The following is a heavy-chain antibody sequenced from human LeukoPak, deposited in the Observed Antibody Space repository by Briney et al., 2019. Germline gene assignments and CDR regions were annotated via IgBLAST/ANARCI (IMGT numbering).Heavy chain of an antibody. CDR3: AKTYYGSGSYYNAPFDY. V-gene: IGHV3-23*01. Sequence: GGSLRLSCAASGFTFSDYYMSWVRQAPGKGLEWVSAISGSGGSTYYADSVKGRFTISRDNSKNTLYLQMNSLRAEDTAVYYCAKTYYGSGSYYNAPFDYWGQGTLVTVSS. CDR1: GFTFSDYY. D-gene: IGHD3-10*01. J-gene: IGHJ4*02. CDR2: ISGSGGST.